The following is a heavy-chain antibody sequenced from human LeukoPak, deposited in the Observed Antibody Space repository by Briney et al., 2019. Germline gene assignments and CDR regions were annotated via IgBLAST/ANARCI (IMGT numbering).Heavy chain of an antibody. CDR2: ISCSGSA. CDR1: GGSISSNS. CDR3: ARRPVTGPNWFDP. V-gene: IGHV4-59*08. D-gene: IGHD2-21*02. J-gene: IGHJ5*02. Sequence: AETLSLTCTVSGGSISSNSWTWIRQPPGKGLEWVGDISCSGSANYSPSLKSRATISVDTSENEFSLKLSSVTDADTAVYYCARRPVTGPNWFDPWGQGTLVTVSS.